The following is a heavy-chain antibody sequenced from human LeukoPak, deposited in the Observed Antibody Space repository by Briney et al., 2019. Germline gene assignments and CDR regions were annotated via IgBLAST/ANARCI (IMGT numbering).Heavy chain of an antibody. CDR2: INPDTDFT. J-gene: IGHJ4*02. CDR3: APTSEAYTSNWSV. Sequence: ASVKVACKTSGYRFTYDYIHWVRQAPGQGLEWMGWINPDTDFTNYAPKFRGRVIMTRDTSISTAYMEVRRLTFDDTAIYYCAPTSEAYTSNWSVWGQGTLVTVSP. V-gene: IGHV1-2*02. CDR1: GYRFTYDY. D-gene: IGHD3-16*01.